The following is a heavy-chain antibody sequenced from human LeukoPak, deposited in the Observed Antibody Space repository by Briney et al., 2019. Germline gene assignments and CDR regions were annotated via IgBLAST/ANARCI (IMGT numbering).Heavy chain of an antibody. Sequence: GGSLRLSCAASGFIFSNYAMSWVRQTPGKGLEWVSAISGSGDTTYYADSAKGRFTISRDNSKNILHLQMNYVRAEDTAVYYCAKDLIVVTPSNYYYGMDVWGQGTTVTVSS. CDR1: GFIFSNYA. J-gene: IGHJ6*02. V-gene: IGHV3-23*01. CDR3: AKDLIVVTPSNYYYGMDV. CDR2: ISGSGDTT. D-gene: IGHD4-23*01.